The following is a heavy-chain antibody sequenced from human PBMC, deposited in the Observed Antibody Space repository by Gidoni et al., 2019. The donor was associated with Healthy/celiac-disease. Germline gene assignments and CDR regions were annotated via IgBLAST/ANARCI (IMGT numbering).Heavy chain of an antibody. D-gene: IGHD3-10*01. CDR3: ARIMFGGSGELSPFDP. V-gene: IGHV5-10-1*03. Sequence: EVQLVQSGAEVKKPGESLRISCKGYGYSFTSYWISWVRQMPGKGLEWMGRIDPSDSYTNYSPSFQGHVTISADKSISTAYLQWSSLKASDTAMYYCARIMFGGSGELSPFDPWGQGTLVTVSS. CDR2: IDPSDSYT. CDR1: GYSFTSYW. J-gene: IGHJ5*02.